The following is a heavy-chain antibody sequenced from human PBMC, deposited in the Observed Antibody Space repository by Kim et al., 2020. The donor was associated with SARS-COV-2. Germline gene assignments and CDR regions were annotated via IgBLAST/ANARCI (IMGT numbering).Heavy chain of an antibody. D-gene: IGHD3-10*01. CDR2: IYYSGST. V-gene: IGHV4-59*01. CDR1: GGSISSYY. Sequence: SETLSLTCTVSGGSISSYYWSWIRQPPGKGLEWIGYIYYSGSTNYNPSLKSRVTISVDTSKNQFSLKLSSVTAADTAVYYCARAGEYYYGSGRFDPWGQGTLVTVSS. J-gene: IGHJ5*02. CDR3: ARAGEYYYGSGRFDP.